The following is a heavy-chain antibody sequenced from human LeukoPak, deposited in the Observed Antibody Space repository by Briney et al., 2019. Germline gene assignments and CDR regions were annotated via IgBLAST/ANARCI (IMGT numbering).Heavy chain of an antibody. CDR1: GYTFTSYG. D-gene: IGHD2-2*01. V-gene: IGHV1-18*01. CDR2: ISAYNGNT. J-gene: IGHJ5*02. CDR3: ARVPVPLYCSSTSCSPRGVFDP. Sequence: ASVKVSCKASGYTFTSYGISWVRQAPGQGLEWMGWISAYNGNTNYAQKLQGRVTMTTDTSTSTAYMELRSLRSDDTAVYYCARVPVPLYCSSTSCSPRGVFDPWGREPWSPSPQ.